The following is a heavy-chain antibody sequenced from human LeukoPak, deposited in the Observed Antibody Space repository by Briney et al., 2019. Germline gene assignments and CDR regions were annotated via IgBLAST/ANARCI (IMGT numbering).Heavy chain of an antibody. D-gene: IGHD2-15*01. Sequence: GGSLGLSCAASGFTFSSYAMSWVRQAPGKGLEWVSANSGSGGSTYYADSVKGRFTISRDNSKNTLYLQMNSLRAEDTAVYYCARIPVVVAAIMGKPPPDYWGQGTLVTVSS. CDR1: GFTFSSYA. V-gene: IGHV3-23*01. CDR3: ARIPVVVAAIMGKPPPDY. J-gene: IGHJ4*02. CDR2: NSGSGGST.